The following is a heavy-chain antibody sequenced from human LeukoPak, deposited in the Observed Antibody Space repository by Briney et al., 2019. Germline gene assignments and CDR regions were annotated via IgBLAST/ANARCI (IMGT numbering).Heavy chain of an antibody. CDR1: GYTFTNYD. V-gene: IGHV1-8*01. D-gene: IGHD2-15*01. CDR2: MNPNSGNT. CDR3: ARRYCGGGSCYWDY. J-gene: IGHJ4*02. Sequence: ASVTVSCTASGYTFTNYDINWVRQATGQGLEWMGWMNPNSGNTGYAQKFQGRVTMTRNTSISTAYMELSSLRSEDTAVYYCARRYCGGGSCYWDYWGQGSLVTVSS.